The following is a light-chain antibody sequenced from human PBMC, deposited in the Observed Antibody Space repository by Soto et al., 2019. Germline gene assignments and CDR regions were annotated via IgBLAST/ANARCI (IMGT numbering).Light chain of an antibody. CDR2: EVS. CDR1: SSVVGSYNL. J-gene: IGLJ1*01. V-gene: IGLV2-23*02. Sequence: HSALTQPASVSGSPGQSITSSCTGTSSVVGSYNLVSWYQQHPGKAPKLMIYEVSKRPSGVSNRFSGSKSGNTASLTISGLQAEDEADYYCCSYAGSSTYVFGTGTKVTVL. CDR3: CSYAGSSTYV.